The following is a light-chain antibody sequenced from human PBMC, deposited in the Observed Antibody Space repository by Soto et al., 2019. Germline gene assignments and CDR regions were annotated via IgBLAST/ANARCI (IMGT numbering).Light chain of an antibody. J-gene: IGLJ1*01. CDR3: SSYTGSRYV. CDR2: EVT. Sequence: QSALTQPASVSGSPGQSITISCPVSNSDVVSWYQQHPGKAPKLMIYEVTNRPSGVSNRFSASKSDNTASLTISGLQAEDEDDYYCSSYTGSRYVFGAGTKLTVL. CDR1: NSDVV. V-gene: IGLV2-14*01.